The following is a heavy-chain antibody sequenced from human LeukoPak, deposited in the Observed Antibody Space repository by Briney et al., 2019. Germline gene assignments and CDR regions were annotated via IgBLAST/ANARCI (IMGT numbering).Heavy chain of an antibody. J-gene: IGHJ5*02. CDR2: IYYSGST. D-gene: IGHD2-15*01. Sequence: SQTLSLTCTVSGGSISSSSYYWGWIRQPPGKGLEWIGSIYYSGSTNYNPSLKSRVTMSVDTSKNQFSLKLSSVTAADTAVYYCARVGVAAQNWFDPWGQGTLVTVSS. CDR1: GGSISSSSYY. V-gene: IGHV4-39*07. CDR3: ARVGVAAQNWFDP.